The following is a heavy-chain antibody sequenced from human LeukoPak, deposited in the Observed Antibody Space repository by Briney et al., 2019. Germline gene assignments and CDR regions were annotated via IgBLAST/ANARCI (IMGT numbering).Heavy chain of an antibody. CDR3: TRLPLDTAIRLGH. CDR1: GFTFSGSA. V-gene: IGHV3-73*01. Sequence: PGGSLRLSCAASGFTFSGSAMHWVRQASGKGLEWVGRIRSKANSYVTAYAASVKGRFTISRDDSKNTAYLQMNSLKTEDTAVYYCTRLPLDTAIRLGHWGQGTLVTVSS. CDR2: IRSKANSYVT. J-gene: IGHJ4*02. D-gene: IGHD5-18*01.